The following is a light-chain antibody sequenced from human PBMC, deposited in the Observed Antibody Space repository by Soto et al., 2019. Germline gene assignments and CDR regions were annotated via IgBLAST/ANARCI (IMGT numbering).Light chain of an antibody. CDR3: QQYKEWPPKYT. Sequence: EIVMTQSPATLTVSPGERAILSCRASQSVSSNLAWYQQKPGQAPRLLIYGASSRATAIPARFSGSGSATEFTLTITSPQSEDFAVYYCQQYKEWPPKYTFGQGTKLEIK. CDR2: GAS. CDR1: QSVSSN. J-gene: IGKJ2*01. V-gene: IGKV3-15*01.